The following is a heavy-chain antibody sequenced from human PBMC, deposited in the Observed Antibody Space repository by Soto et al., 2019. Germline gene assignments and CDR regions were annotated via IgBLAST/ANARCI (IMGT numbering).Heavy chain of an antibody. Sequence: GGSLRLSCAASGFTFSSYGMHWVRQAPGKGLEWVAVIWYDGSNKYYADSVKGRFTISRDNSKNTLYLQMNSLRAEDTAVYYCARAPRRWLSSPYYFDYWGKGTLVTVSS. J-gene: IGHJ4*02. CDR3: ARAPRRWLSSPYYFDY. CDR2: IWYDGSNK. D-gene: IGHD5-12*01. CDR1: GFTFSSYG. V-gene: IGHV3-33*01.